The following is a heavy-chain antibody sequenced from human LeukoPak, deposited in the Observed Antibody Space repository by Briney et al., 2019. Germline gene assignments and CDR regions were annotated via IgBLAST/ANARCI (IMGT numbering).Heavy chain of an antibody. CDR2: IWSDGSQK. V-gene: IGHV3-33*01. Sequence: GGSLRLSCAASGFTFSSYGMHWVRQAPGKGLEWVAVIWSDGSQKWYVDSVKGRFTISRDSPKNTLFLQMNSLRVEDTAMYYCARERRSGTDYFDYWGQGTLVTVSS. D-gene: IGHD1-26*01. CDR3: ARERRSGTDYFDY. J-gene: IGHJ4*02. CDR1: GFTFSSYG.